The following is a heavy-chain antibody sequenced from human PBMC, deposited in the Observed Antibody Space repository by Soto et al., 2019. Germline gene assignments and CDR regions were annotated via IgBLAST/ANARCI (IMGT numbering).Heavy chain of an antibody. V-gene: IGHV3-53*02. CDR3: ARDRGDYGDYVSDYYYGMDV. J-gene: IGHJ6*02. CDR1: GFTVSSNY. Sequence: EVQLVETGGGLIQPGGSLRLSCAASGFTVSSNYMSWVRQVPGKGLEWVSVIYSGGSTYYADSVKGRFTISRDNSKNTLYLQMNSLRAEDTAVYYCARDRGDYGDYVSDYYYGMDVWGQGTTVTVSS. D-gene: IGHD4-17*01. CDR2: IYSGGST.